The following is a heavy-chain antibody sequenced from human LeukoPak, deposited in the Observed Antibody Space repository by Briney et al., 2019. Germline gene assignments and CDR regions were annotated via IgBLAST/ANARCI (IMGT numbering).Heavy chain of an antibody. CDR1: GGTFSSYA. J-gene: IGHJ4*02. D-gene: IGHD3-22*01. CDR2: ISAYNGNT. V-gene: IGHV1-18*01. Sequence: ASVKVSCKASGGTFSSYAISWVRQAPGQGLEWMGWISAYNGNTNYAQKLQGRVTMTTDTSTSTAYMELRSLRSDDTAVYYCARISGYYYDSSGYDYWGQGTLVTVSS. CDR3: ARISGYYYDSSGYDY.